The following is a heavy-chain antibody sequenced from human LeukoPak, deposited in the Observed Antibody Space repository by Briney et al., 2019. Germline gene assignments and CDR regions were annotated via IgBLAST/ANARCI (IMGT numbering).Heavy chain of an antibody. Sequence: PGGSLRLSCAASGFTVSSNYMNWVRQAPGKGLEWVSVMYSGGSTFCGDSVKGRFTISRDNSMNTLYLQMNSLRVDDTAVYYCAREQVVVGRGYYGMDVWGQGTTVTVSS. CDR1: GFTVSSNY. D-gene: IGHD2-2*01. CDR2: MYSGGST. CDR3: AREQVVVGRGYYGMDV. V-gene: IGHV3-66*01. J-gene: IGHJ6*02.